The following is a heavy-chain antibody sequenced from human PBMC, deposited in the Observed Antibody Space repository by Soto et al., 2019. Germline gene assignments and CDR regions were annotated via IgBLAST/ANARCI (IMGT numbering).Heavy chain of an antibody. CDR2: IYYSGST. V-gene: IGHV4-59*08. J-gene: IGHJ5*02. CDR1: GGSISSYY. CDR3: ARLWFGESYNWFDP. D-gene: IGHD3-10*01. Sequence: PSETLSLTCTVSGGSISSYYWSWIGQPPGKGLEWIGYIYYSGSTNYNPSLKSRVTISVDTSKNQFSLKLSSVTAADTAVYYCARLWFGESYNWFDPWGQGTLVTVSS.